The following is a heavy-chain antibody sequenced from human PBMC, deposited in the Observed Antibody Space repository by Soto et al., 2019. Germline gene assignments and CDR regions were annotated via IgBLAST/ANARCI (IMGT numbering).Heavy chain of an antibody. CDR2: VSNDGNYK. V-gene: IGHV3-30*18. CDR3: AKEGEPMVRGVPHPPRN. J-gene: IGHJ4*02. D-gene: IGHD3-10*01. CDR1: GFTFSTYG. Sequence: QVQLVESGGGVVQPGRSLRLSCAASGFTFSTYGMHWVRQAPGKGLEWVAVVSNDGNYKYYPDSVKGRFTISRDNSKNTLYLQMNSLRPEDTAVYYCAKEGEPMVRGVPHPPRNWGQGTLVTVSS.